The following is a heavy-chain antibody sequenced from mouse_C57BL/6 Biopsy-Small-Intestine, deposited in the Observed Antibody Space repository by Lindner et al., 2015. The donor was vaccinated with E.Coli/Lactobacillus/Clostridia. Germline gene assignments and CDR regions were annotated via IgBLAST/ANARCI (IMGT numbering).Heavy chain of an antibody. CDR1: GFSFNTYA. J-gene: IGHJ4*01. D-gene: IGHD1-1*01. V-gene: IGHV10-1*01. CDR2: IRSKSNNYAT. CDR3: VRPFYYEGMDY. Sequence: VQLQESGGGLVQPKGSLKPSCAASGFSFNTYAMNWVRQAPGKGLEWVARIRSKSNNYATYYADSVKDRFTISRDDSGSMLYLQMNNLKTEDTAMYYCVRPFYYEGMDYWGQGTSVTVSS.